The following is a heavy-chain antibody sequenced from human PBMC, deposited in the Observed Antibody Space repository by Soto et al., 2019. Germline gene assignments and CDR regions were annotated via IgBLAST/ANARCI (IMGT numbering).Heavy chain of an antibody. Sequence: QVQLQESGPGLVKPSETLSLTCTVSGGSISSYYWSWIRQPPGKGLEWIGYIYYSGSTNYNPSLKSRVTISVDTSKNQFSLKLSSVTAADTAVYYCVRHGYYVPYWYFDLWGRGTLVTVSS. CDR1: GGSISSYY. CDR2: IYYSGST. D-gene: IGHD3-10*02. CDR3: VRHGYYVPYWYFDL. V-gene: IGHV4-59*08. J-gene: IGHJ2*01.